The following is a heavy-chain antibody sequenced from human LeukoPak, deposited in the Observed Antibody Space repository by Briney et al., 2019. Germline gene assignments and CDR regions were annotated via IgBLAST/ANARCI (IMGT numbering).Heavy chain of an antibody. Sequence: SGTLSLTCAVSGGSISSSNWWSWVRQPPGKGLEWIGEIYHSGSTNYNPSLKSRVTISVDKSKNQFSLRLSSVTAADTAVYYCARAGYDFGNYFFDHWGRGTLVTVSS. CDR3: ARAGYDFGNYFFDH. CDR1: GGSISSSNW. J-gene: IGHJ4*02. CDR2: IYHSGST. D-gene: IGHD4-23*01. V-gene: IGHV4-4*02.